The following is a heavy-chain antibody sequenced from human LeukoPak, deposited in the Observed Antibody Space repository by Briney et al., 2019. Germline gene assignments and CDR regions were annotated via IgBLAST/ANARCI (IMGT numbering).Heavy chain of an antibody. J-gene: IGHJ4*02. CDR1: GFTLSDHY. CDR3: ARDQSRRPVADYIDY. D-gene: IGHD6-19*01. Sequence: PGGSLRLSCAASGFTLSDHYMDWVRQAPGKGLEWVGRTRNKANSYTTEFAASVKGRFTISRDDSKNSLYLQMNSLRAEDTAVYYCARDQSRRPVADYIDYWGQGTLVTVSS. V-gene: IGHV3-72*01. CDR2: TRNKANSYTT.